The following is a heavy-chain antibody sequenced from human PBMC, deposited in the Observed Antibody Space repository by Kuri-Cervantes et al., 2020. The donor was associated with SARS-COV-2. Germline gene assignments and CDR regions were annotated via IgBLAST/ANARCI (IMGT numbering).Heavy chain of an antibody. CDR3: AREGFQYQLLRGAYFDY. J-gene: IGHJ4*02. Sequence: GASLKISCAASGFTFSNYWMSWVRQPRGKGLEWVANIKQDGSEKYYVDSVKGRFTISRDNAKNSLYLQMNSLRAEDTAVYYCAREGFQYQLLRGAYFDYWGQGTLVTVSS. CDR1: GFTFSNYW. V-gene: IGHV3-7*05. CDR2: IKQDGSEK. D-gene: IGHD2-2*01.